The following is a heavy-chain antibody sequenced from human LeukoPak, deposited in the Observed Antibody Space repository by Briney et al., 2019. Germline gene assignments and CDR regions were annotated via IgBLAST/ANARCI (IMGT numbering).Heavy chain of an antibody. Sequence: GGSLRLSCEASGFTFDDYAMTWVRQAPGKGLEWVSGINWNGGSTGYADSVKGRFTISRDNAKNSLYLQMNTLRAEDTALYYCARGYDFWSGRLGDAFDIWGQETMVTVSS. V-gene: IGHV3-20*04. J-gene: IGHJ3*02. D-gene: IGHD3-3*01. CDR3: ARGYDFWSGRLGDAFDI. CDR2: INWNGGST. CDR1: GFTFDDYA.